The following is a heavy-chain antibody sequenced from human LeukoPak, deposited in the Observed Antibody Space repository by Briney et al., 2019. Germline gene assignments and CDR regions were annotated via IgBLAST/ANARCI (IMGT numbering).Heavy chain of an antibody. CDR1: GYTFTSYG. J-gene: IGHJ4*02. D-gene: IGHD3-10*01. V-gene: IGHV1-18*03. CDR3: ARYVLLWFGESLPYFDY. CDR2: ISAYNGNT. Sequence: SVKVSCKASGYTFTSYGISWVRQAPVQGLEWMGWISAYNGNTNYAQKLQGRVTMTTDTSTSTAYMALRSLRSDDMAVYYCARYVLLWFGESLPYFDYWGQGTLVTVSS.